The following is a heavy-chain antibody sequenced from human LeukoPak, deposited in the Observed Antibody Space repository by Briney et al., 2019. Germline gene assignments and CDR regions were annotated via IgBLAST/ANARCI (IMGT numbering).Heavy chain of an antibody. V-gene: IGHV1-18*01. J-gene: IGHJ1*01. D-gene: IGHD3-3*01. CDR1: GGTFSSYA. CDR2: ISAYNGNT. CDR3: ARDVSYYDFWSGPEYFQH. Sequence: ASVKVSCKASGGTFSSYAVSWVRQAPGQGLEWMGWISAYNGNTNYAQKLQGRVTMTTDTSTSTAYMELRSLRSDDTAVYYCARDVSYYDFWSGPEYFQHWGQGTLVTVSS.